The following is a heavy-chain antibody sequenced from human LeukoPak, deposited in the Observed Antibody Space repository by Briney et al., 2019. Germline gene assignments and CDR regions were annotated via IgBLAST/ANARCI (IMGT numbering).Heavy chain of an antibody. CDR2: ISYDGSNK. J-gene: IGHJ4*02. D-gene: IGHD4-23*01. CDR3: ANLRVVTPGGDY. V-gene: IGHV3-30*18. CDR1: GFTFSSYG. Sequence: GGSLRLSCAASGFTFSSYGMHWVRQAPGKGLEWVAVISYDGSNKYYADSVKGRFTISRDNSKNTLYLQMNSLRAEDTAVYYCANLRVVTPGGDYWGQGTLVTVSS.